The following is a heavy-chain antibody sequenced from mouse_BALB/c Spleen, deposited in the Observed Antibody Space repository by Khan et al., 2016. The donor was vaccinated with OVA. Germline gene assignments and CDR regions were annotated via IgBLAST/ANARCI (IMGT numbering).Heavy chain of an antibody. CDR3: ARWFDGYSSLYAMDY. Sequence: QVQLKQSGPGLVAPSQSLSITCTVSGLSLTSYGVHWVRQPPGKGLEWLVVIWSDGSTNYNSVLKSRLSISKDNSKSQVFLKMNSLQTDDTAIYYCARWFDGYSSLYAMDYWGQGTSVTVSS. J-gene: IGHJ4*01. D-gene: IGHD2-3*01. CDR1: GLSLTSYG. V-gene: IGHV2-6*02. CDR2: IWSDGST.